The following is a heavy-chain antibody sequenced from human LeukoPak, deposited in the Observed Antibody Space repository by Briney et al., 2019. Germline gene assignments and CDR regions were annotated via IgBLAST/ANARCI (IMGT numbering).Heavy chain of an antibody. V-gene: IGHV3-23*01. J-gene: IGHJ4*02. D-gene: IGHD4-17*01. CDR2: ISGSGGST. CDR3: AKSTSPGSTTGIDY. CDR1: GFTFSSYA. Sequence: PGGSLRLSCAASGFTFSSYAMSWVRQAPGKGLEWVSAISGSGGSTYYADSVKGRFTISRDNSKNTLYLQMNSLRVEDTAVYYCAKSTSPGSTTGIDYWGQGTLVTVSS.